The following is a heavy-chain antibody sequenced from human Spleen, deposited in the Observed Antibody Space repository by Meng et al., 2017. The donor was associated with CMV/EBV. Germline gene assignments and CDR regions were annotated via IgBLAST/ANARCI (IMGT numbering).Heavy chain of an antibody. Sequence: GESLKISCAASGFTFSSYAMHWVRQAPGKGLEWVAVISYDGRNKYYADSVKGRFTISRDNSKNTLYLQMNSLRGDDTAVYYCARSMVDNALDIWGQGTMVTVSS. CDR2: ISYDGRNK. CDR1: GFTFSSYA. CDR3: ARSMVDNALDI. J-gene: IGHJ3*02. V-gene: IGHV3-30*04. D-gene: IGHD5-12*01.